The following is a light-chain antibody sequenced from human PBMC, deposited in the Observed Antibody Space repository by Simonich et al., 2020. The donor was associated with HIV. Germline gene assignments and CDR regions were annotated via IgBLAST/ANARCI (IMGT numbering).Light chain of an antibody. J-gene: IGKJ2*01. CDR2: GAS. CDR1: QSVSSN. Sequence: EIVMTQSPATLSVSPGERATLSCRASQSVSSNLAWYQKTPGQAPRLLIYGASTRATGIPARFSGSGSGTEFTLTISSMQSEDFAVYYCQQYNNWPLFFGQGTKLEIK. CDR3: QQYNNWPLF. V-gene: IGKV3-15*01.